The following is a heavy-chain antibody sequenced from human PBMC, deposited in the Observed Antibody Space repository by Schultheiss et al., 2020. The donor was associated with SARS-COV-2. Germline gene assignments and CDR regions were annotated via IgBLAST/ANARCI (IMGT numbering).Heavy chain of an antibody. Sequence: SQTLSLTCTVSGGSISSSSYYWGWIRQPPGKGLEWIGYIYYSGSTNYNPSLKSRVTISVDTSKNQFSLKLSSVTAADTAVYYCAGISSGWYDYWGQGTLVTVSS. CDR3: AGISSGWYDY. CDR2: IYYSGST. V-gene: IGHV4-61*05. CDR1: GGSISSSSYY. J-gene: IGHJ4*02. D-gene: IGHD6-19*01.